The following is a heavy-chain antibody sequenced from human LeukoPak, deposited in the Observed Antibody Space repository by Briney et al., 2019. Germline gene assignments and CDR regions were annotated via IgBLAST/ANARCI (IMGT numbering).Heavy chain of an antibody. CDR2: VDYTGST. D-gene: IGHD6-19*01. Sequence: NPSETLSLTCTVSAGSISTYYWSWIRQSPGKGLEWIGYVDYTGSTIYNPSVKSRVTISVDRSRNQFFLRLKSVTPADTAVYYCARQGFTGAWSYWLYYWGQGILVTVS. J-gene: IGHJ4*02. V-gene: IGHV4-59*08. CDR1: AGSISTYY. CDR3: ARQGFTGAWSYWLYY.